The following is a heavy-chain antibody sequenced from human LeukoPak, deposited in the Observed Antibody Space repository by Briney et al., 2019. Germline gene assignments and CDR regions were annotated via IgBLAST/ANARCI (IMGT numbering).Heavy chain of an antibody. Sequence: ASVKVPCKVSGYTLTELSMHWVRQAPGKGLEWMGGFDPEGGETIYAQKFQGRVTMTEDTSTDTAYMELSSLRSEDTAVYYCATLTMVRGVTNDYWGQGTLVTVSS. CDR3: ATLTMVRGVTNDY. J-gene: IGHJ4*02. CDR1: GYTLTELS. V-gene: IGHV1-24*01. CDR2: FDPEGGET. D-gene: IGHD3-10*01.